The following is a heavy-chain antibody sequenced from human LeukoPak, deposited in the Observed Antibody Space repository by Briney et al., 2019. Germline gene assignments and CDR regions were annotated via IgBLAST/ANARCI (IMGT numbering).Heavy chain of an antibody. CDR3: ARWADILTAVYPKGFDP. CDR2: IYTSGST. J-gene: IGHJ5*02. Sequence: SETLSLTCTVSGGSISSYYWSWIRQPAGKGLEWIGRIYTSGSTNYNPSLKSRVTISIDTSKNQFSLKLTSVTAADTAVYYCARWADILTAVYPKGFDPWGQGTLVTVSS. V-gene: IGHV4-4*07. D-gene: IGHD3-9*01. CDR1: GGSISSYY.